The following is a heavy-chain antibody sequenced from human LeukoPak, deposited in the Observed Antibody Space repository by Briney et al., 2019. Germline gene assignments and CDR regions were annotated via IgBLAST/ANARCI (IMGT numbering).Heavy chain of an antibody. CDR3: ARYGDPGAFDI. Sequence: PSETLSLTCAVSSGSISSYYWSWIRQPPGRGLEWIGSIHYSGSTSYNSSLKSRVTISVDTSKNQFSLKLSSVTAADTAVYYCARYGDPGAFDIWGQGTMVTVSS. CDR1: SGSISSYY. V-gene: IGHV4-59*08. D-gene: IGHD4-17*01. J-gene: IGHJ3*02. CDR2: IHYSGST.